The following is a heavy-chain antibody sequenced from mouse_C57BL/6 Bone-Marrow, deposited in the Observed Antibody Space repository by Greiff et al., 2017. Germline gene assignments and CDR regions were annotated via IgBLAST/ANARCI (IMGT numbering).Heavy chain of an antibody. V-gene: IGHV5-9-1*02. CDR3: TRGYYGSSLYWYFDV. J-gene: IGHJ1*03. CDR2: ISSGGDYI. D-gene: IGHD1-1*01. CDR1: GFTFSSYA. Sequence: EVMLVESGESLVKPGGSLKLSCAASGFTFSSYAMSWVRQTPEKRLEWVAYISSGGDYIYYADTVKGRFTISRDNARNTLYLQMSSLKSEDTAMYYCTRGYYGSSLYWYFDVWGTGTTVTVSS.